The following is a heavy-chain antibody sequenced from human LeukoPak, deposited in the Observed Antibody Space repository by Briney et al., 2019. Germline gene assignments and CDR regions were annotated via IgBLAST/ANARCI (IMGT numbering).Heavy chain of an antibody. Sequence: TSETLSLTCAVYGGSFSGYYWGWIRQPPGKGLEWIGSIYYSGSTYYNPSLKSRVTISVDTSKNQFSLKLSSVTAADTAVYYCARPDYYDSSGSAAFDIWGQGTMVTVSS. CDR1: GGSFSGYY. J-gene: IGHJ3*02. V-gene: IGHV4-39*01. CDR3: ARPDYYDSSGSAAFDI. D-gene: IGHD3-22*01. CDR2: IYYSGST.